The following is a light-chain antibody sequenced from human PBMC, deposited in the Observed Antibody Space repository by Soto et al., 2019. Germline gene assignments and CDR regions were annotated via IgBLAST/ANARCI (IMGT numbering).Light chain of an antibody. CDR3: AAWDDSLNFFYV. V-gene: IGLV1-44*01. Sequence: QSVLTQPPSASGTPGQRVTMSCSGGNSNIGSHTVNWYQHLPGTAPTLLIFSNNQRPSGVPARFSGSKSGTSASLAISGLQSGDEVDYYFAAWDDSLNFFYVCGTGTNVAVL. CDR2: SNN. J-gene: IGLJ1*01. CDR1: NSNIGSHT.